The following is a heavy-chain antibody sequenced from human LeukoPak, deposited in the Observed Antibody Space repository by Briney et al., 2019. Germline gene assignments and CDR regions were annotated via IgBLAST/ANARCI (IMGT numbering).Heavy chain of an antibody. V-gene: IGHV3-30*03. CDR3: ARGGPGTYYYDSSGPLDY. CDR2: ISYDGGNK. CDR1: GFTFSSYG. Sequence: GGSLRLSCAASGFTFSSYGMHWVRQSPGKGLEWAAVISYDGGNKYYADFVKGRFTISRDNSKNTLYLQMNSLRAEDTAVHYCARGGPGTYYYDSSGPLDYWGQGTLVTVSS. D-gene: IGHD3-22*01. J-gene: IGHJ4*02.